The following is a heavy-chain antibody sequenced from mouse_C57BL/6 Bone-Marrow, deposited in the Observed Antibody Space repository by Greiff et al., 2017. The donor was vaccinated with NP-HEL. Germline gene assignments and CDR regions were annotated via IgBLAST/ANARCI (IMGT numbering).Heavy chain of an antibody. Sequence: QVQLQQPGAELVMPGASVKLSCKASGYTFTSYWMHWVKQRPGQGLEWIGEIDPSDSYTNYNQKFKGKSTLTVDKSSSTAYMQLSSLTSEDSAVYYCARERLRRAWFAYWGQGTRVTVSA. CDR2: IDPSDSYT. J-gene: IGHJ3*01. CDR1: GYTFTSYW. CDR3: ARERLRRAWFAY. V-gene: IGHV1-69*01. D-gene: IGHD2-4*01.